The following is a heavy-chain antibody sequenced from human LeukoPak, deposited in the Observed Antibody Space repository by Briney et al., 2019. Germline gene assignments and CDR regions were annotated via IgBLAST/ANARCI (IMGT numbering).Heavy chain of an antibody. CDR3: ARGPRGYSYGYNWFDP. CDR1: GFTFSSYS. Sequence: GGSLRLSCAASGFTFSSYSMNWVRQAPGKGLEWVSYISSSSSTIYYADSVKGRFTISRDNAKNSLYLQVNSLRAEDTAVYYCARGPRGYSYGYNWFDPWGQGTLVTVSS. CDR2: ISSSSSTI. J-gene: IGHJ5*02. V-gene: IGHV3-48*01. D-gene: IGHD5-18*01.